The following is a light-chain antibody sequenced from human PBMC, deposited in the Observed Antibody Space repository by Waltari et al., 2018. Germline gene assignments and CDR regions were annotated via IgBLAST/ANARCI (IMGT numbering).Light chain of an antibody. Sequence: QSALTQPRSVSGSPGQSVTISCTGTSSDVGGYKYVPWYQQHPGKAPNLMIYDVSKRPAGVPDRFSGSKSGNTASLTISGLQAEDEADYYCCSYAGSYTVVFGGGTKLTVL. CDR2: DVS. CDR3: CSYAGSYTVV. V-gene: IGLV2-11*01. CDR1: SSDVGGYKY. J-gene: IGLJ2*01.